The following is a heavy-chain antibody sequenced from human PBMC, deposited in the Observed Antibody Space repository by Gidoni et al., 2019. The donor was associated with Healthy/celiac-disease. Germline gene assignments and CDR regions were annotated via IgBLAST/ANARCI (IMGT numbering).Heavy chain of an antibody. D-gene: IGHD3-16*01. CDR1: GFTFSSYG. V-gene: IGHV3-33*01. J-gene: IGHJ3*02. CDR2: IWYDGSNK. CDR3: ARRYDYVWSEGGAFDI. Sequence: QVQLVESGGGVVQPGRSLRLSCAASGFTFSSYGMHWVRQAPGKGLEWVAVIWYDGSNKYYADSVKGRFTISRDNSKNTLYLQMNSLRAEDTAVYYCARRYDYVWSEGGAFDIWGQGTMVTVSS.